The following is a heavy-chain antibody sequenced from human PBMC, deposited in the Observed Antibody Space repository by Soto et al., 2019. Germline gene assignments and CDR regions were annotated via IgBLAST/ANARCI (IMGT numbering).Heavy chain of an antibody. CDR3: ARRYYYEDTGTVEN. D-gene: IGHD3-22*01. CDR1: GYSFSDFG. Sequence: QVHLVQSGGELKKPGASVKVSCKASGYSFSDFGIPWVRQAPGQGLEWMGCISGKNGNTNYAQKVQGRVTVTADTSTRTAEIEMRALTADDTGIYYCARRYYYEDTGTVENWGQGTPFPACS. J-gene: IGHJ4*02. CDR2: ISGKNGNT. V-gene: IGHV1-18*04.